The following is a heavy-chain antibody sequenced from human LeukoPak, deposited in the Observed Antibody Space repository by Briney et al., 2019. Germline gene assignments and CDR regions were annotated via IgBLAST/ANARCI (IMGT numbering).Heavy chain of an antibody. D-gene: IGHD2-15*01. CDR2: INWNGGST. V-gene: IGHV3-20*04. J-gene: IGHJ6*03. CDR1: GFTFDDYG. CDR3: ARAIPDDIVVVVAATKYYYYYMDV. Sequence: GGSLRLSCAPSGFTFDDYGMSWVRQAPGKGLEWVSGINWNGGSTGYADSVKGRFTISRDNAKNSLYLEMNSLRAEDTALYYCARAIPDDIVVVVAATKYYYYYMDVWGKGTTVTVSS.